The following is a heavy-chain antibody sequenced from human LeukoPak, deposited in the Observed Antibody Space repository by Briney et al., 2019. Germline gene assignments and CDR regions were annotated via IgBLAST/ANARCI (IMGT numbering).Heavy chain of an antibody. D-gene: IGHD3-16*01. J-gene: IGHJ3*02. CDR3: ARHQITYRVAFDI. Sequence: GESLKISCKGSGYSFTSYWIGWVRQMPGKGLEWMGIIYPGDSDTRYSPSFQGQVTISADKSISTAYLQWSSLKASDTAMYYCARHQITYRVAFDIWGQGTMVTVSS. CDR1: GYSFTSYW. V-gene: IGHV5-51*01. CDR2: IYPGDSDT.